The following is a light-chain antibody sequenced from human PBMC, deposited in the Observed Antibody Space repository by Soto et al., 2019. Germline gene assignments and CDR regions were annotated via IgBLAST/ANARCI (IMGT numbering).Light chain of an antibody. CDR1: NIGSKR. V-gene: IGLV3-21*02. CDR2: DDR. CDR3: QVWDSSRDQSV. J-gene: IGLJ3*02. Sequence: SYELTQTSSVSVAPGQTATMTGGGDNIGSKRVFWYQQKAGQAPVVVDYDDRDRPAGIPERVSGSKSANSATLIISRVEAGDEAAYYCQVWDSSRDQSVFGGGTQLTVL.